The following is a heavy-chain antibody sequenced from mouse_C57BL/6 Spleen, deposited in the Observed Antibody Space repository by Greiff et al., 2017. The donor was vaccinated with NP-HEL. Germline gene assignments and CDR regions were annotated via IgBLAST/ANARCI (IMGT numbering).Heavy chain of an antibody. CDR1: GYTFTDYN. CDR2: INPNNGGT. Sequence: VQLQQSGPELVKPGASVKMSCKASGYTFTDYNMHWVKQSHGKSLEWIGYINPNNGGTSYNQKFKGKATLTVNKSSSTAYMELRSLTSEDSAVDYCARGYGSAVWFAYWGQGTLVTVSA. J-gene: IGHJ3*01. CDR3: ARGYGSAVWFAY. D-gene: IGHD2-10*02. V-gene: IGHV1-22*01.